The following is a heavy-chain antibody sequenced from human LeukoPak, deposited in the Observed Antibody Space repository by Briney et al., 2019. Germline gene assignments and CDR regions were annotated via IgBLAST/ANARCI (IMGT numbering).Heavy chain of an antibody. D-gene: IGHD6-13*01. CDR3: ARYTYSSSWYAGTG. Sequence: SDTLSLTCTVSGGSISSSSYYWGWRRQPPGRGLEWVGSIYYSGCIYYNASLKSRVTISVDTSKSQFSLKLSSVTAADTAVYYCARYTYSSSWYAGTGWGQGTLVTVSS. J-gene: IGHJ4*02. CDR1: GGSISSSSYY. CDR2: IYYSGCI. V-gene: IGHV4-39*07.